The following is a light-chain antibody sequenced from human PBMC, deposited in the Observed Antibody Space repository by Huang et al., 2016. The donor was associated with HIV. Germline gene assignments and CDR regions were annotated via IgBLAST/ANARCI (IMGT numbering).Light chain of an antibody. Sequence: EIVLTQSPGTLSLSPGEGATLFCRASQSVSSDYLAWYQQKPGQTPRLLIYGASRRATGIPDRFSGSGSGTDFTLTISRLEPEDFAVYYCQQYGSSPVTFGQGTKVEIK. CDR3: QQYGSSPVT. V-gene: IGKV3-20*01. CDR1: QSVSSDY. CDR2: GAS. J-gene: IGKJ1*01.